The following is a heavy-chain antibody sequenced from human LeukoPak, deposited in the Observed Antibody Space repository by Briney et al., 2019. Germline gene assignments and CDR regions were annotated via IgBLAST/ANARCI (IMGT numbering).Heavy chain of an antibody. CDR1: GFTFSSYW. CDR3: ARDYSSSKFDY. D-gene: IGHD6-13*01. CDR2: ISSSSSTI. V-gene: IGHV3-48*04. J-gene: IGHJ4*02. Sequence: GGSLRLSCAASGFTFSSYWMSWVCQAPGKGLEWVSYISSSSSTIYYADSVKGRFTISRDNAKNSLYLQMNSLRAEDTAVYYCARDYSSSKFDYWGQGTLVTVSS.